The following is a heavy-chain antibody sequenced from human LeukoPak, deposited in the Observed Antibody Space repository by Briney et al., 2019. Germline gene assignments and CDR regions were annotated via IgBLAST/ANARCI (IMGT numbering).Heavy chain of an antibody. CDR2: ISGSGGST. D-gene: IGHD3-10*01. Sequence: GGSLRLSCAASGFTFSSYAMSWVRQAPGKGLEWVSAISGSGGSTYYADSVKGRSTISRDNSKNTLYLQMNSLRAEDTAVYYCATKGLPMVRGAVGIDYWGQGTLVTVSS. CDR3: ATKGLPMVRGAVGIDY. V-gene: IGHV3-23*01. J-gene: IGHJ4*02. CDR1: GFTFSSYA.